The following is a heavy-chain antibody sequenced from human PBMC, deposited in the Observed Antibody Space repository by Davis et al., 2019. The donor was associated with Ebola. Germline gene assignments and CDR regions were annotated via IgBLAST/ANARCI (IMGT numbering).Heavy chain of an antibody. CDR2: ISAYNGNT. CDR3: ATLGGSGGSYTATFSAFDI. J-gene: IGHJ3*02. Sequence: ASVKVSCKVSGYTLTELSMHWVRQAPGQGLEWMGWISAYNGNTNYAQKLQGRVTMTTDTSTSTAYMELRSLRSEDTAVYYCATLGGSGGSYTATFSAFDIWGQGTMVTVSS. V-gene: IGHV1-18*01. CDR1: GYTLTELS. D-gene: IGHD2-15*01.